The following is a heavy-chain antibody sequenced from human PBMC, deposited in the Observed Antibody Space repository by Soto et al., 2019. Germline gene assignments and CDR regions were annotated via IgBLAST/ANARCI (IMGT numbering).Heavy chain of an antibody. CDR3: ARLAYYGSGSRDLGIGGFDP. J-gene: IGHJ5*02. V-gene: IGHV1-18*01. Sequence: QVQLVQSGAEVKKPGASVKVSCKASGYTFTSHSIAWVRQAPGQGLEWMGWISSYNGNTNYTQKLQGRVTMTTDTSTSTASMELRSLRSDDTAVYYCARLAYYGSGSRDLGIGGFDPWGQGILVTVSS. CDR2: ISSYNGNT. CDR1: GYTFTSHS. D-gene: IGHD3-10*01.